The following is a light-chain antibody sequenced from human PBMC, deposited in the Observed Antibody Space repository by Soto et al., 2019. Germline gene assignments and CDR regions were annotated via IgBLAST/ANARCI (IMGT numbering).Light chain of an antibody. CDR1: SSNIGAGYD. CDR3: QSYDSSLSGSRV. Sequence: QSVLTQPPSVSGAPGQRVTISCTGSSSNIGAGYDVHWYQQLPGTAPKLLIYHNSNRPSGVPERFSGSNSGTSASLAITGLQAEDEADYYCQSYDSSLSGSRVFGTGTKVTVL. V-gene: IGLV1-40*01. CDR2: HNS. J-gene: IGLJ1*01.